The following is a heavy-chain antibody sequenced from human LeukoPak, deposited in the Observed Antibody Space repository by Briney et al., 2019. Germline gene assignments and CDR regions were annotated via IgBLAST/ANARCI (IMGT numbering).Heavy chain of an antibody. Sequence: GGSLRLSCAASGFTFSSYAMHWVRQAPGKGLEWVAVISYDGSNKYYADSVKGRFTISRDNSKNTLYLQMNSLRAEDTAVYHCAKDRRGSGSYTHWGQGTLVTVSS. CDR2: ISYDGSNK. D-gene: IGHD3-10*01. CDR3: AKDRRGSGSYTH. CDR1: GFTFSSYA. V-gene: IGHV3-30-3*01. J-gene: IGHJ4*02.